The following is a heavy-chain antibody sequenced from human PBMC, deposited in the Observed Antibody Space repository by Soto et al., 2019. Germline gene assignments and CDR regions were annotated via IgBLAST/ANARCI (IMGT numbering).Heavy chain of an antibody. CDR1: GFSLSTSGVG. V-gene: IGHV2-5*02. J-gene: IGHJ4*02. CDR2: ISWDDDK. CDR3: AHNGRTYSGYDGYYFDY. D-gene: IGHD5-12*01. Sequence: QITLKESGPTLVQPTQTLTLTCTFSGFSLSTSGVGGGWIRQPPGKALEWLALISWDDDKRYTPSLKSRTTITKDTSKPQVVLTMTNMDPVDTATYYCAHNGRTYSGYDGYYFDYWGQGTLVPVSS.